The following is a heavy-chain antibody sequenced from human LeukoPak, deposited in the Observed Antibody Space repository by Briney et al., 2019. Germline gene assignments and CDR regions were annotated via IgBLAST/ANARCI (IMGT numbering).Heavy chain of an antibody. Sequence: ASVKVSCKASGYTFSSYTFHWVRQAPGQRLEWMGWINAGNGNTQYSQKFQGRVTITRDTSASTAYMELSSLRSEDTALYYCARPLRSGWFDNWGQGTLVTVSS. CDR2: INAGNGNT. D-gene: IGHD6-19*01. CDR1: GYTFSSYT. V-gene: IGHV1-3*01. CDR3: ARPLRSGWFDN. J-gene: IGHJ4*02.